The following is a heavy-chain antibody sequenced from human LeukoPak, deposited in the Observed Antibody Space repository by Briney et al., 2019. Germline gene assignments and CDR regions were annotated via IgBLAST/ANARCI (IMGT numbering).Heavy chain of an antibody. J-gene: IGHJ5*02. D-gene: IGHD5-12*01. V-gene: IGHV4-61*01. Sequence: SETLSLTCTVSGGSISGSSYYWSWIRQPPGKGLEWIGYIYYSGSTNYNPSLKSRVTISVDTSKNQFSLKLSSVTAADTAVYYCARDTRGYSGYDYGSWFDPWGQGTLVTVSS. CDR3: ARDTRGYSGYDYGSWFDP. CDR2: IYYSGST. CDR1: GGSISGSSYY.